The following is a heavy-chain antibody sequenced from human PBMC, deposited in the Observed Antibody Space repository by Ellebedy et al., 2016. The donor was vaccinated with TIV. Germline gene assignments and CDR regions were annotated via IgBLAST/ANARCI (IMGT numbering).Heavy chain of an antibody. CDR1: GFTFSSYA. Sequence: GGSLKISCAASGFTFSSYAMSWVRQAPGKGLEWVSAISGSGDSPHYADSVKGRFTISRDTSKNTLYLKMNSLRAEDTAVYYCAKDRLSSAWYGGYFDYWGQGTLVTVSS. CDR2: ISGSGDSP. V-gene: IGHV3-23*01. J-gene: IGHJ4*02. CDR3: AKDRLSSAWYGGYFDY. D-gene: IGHD6-19*01.